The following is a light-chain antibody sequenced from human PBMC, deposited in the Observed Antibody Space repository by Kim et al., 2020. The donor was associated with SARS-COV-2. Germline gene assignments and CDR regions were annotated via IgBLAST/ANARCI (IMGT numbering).Light chain of an antibody. CDR2: DDS. Sequence: PGKTARFTCGGNNIGSKSVHWYQQKPGQAPVLVVYDDSDRPSGIPERFSGSSSGNTATLNISRVEAGDEADYYCQVWDSSSDHVVFGGGTQLTVL. CDR1: NIGSKS. V-gene: IGLV3-21*03. J-gene: IGLJ2*01. CDR3: QVWDSSSDHVV.